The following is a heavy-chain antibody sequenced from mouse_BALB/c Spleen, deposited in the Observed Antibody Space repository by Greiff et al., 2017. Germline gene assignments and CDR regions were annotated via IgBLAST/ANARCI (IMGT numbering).Heavy chain of an antibody. CDR1: GFTFSSYA. J-gene: IGHJ3*01. V-gene: IGHV5-6-5*01. CDR3: ARGSVVAPLEAY. CDR2: ISSGGST. D-gene: IGHD1-1*01. Sequence: EVHLVESGGGLVKPGGSLKLSCAASGFTFSSYAMSWVRQTPEKRLEWVASISSGGSTYYPDSVKGRFTISRDNARNILYLQMSSLRSEDTAMYYCARGSVVAPLEAYWGQGTLVTVSA.